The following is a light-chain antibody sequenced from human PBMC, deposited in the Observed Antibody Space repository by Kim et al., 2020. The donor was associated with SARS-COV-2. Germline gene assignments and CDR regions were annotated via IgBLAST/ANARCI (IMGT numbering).Light chain of an antibody. V-gene: IGKV1-33*01. CDR3: QQYRNLTIT. Sequence: DIQMTQSPSSLSASVGDRVTITCRASQDIKNYLDWYQQKPGTAPKLLIYDASNLETGVPSRFSGSGSGTDFTLIISSLQPEDIATYYCQQYRNLTITFGQGTRLEIK. CDR1: QDIKNY. J-gene: IGKJ5*01. CDR2: DAS.